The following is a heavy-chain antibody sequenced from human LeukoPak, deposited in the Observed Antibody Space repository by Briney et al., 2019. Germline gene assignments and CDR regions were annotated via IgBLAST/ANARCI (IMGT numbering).Heavy chain of an antibody. D-gene: IGHD3-22*01. CDR3: ARAPSEIGGYYPEYFRH. V-gene: IGHV3-74*01. J-gene: IGHJ1*01. CDR2: IKSDGST. CDR1: GFTFSSYW. Sequence: GGSLRLSCAASGFTFSSYWMHWVRQAPPKGLVWVSRIKSDGSTNYADSVKGRFTISRDIAKNTAYLQMNSLRAEDTGVYYCARAPSEIGGYYPEYFRHWGQGTVVTVSS.